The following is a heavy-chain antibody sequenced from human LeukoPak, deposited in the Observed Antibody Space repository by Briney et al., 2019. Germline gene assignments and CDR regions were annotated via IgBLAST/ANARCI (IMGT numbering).Heavy chain of an antibody. Sequence: GGTLRLSCAASGFTFSSYGMSWVRQAPGKGLEWVSAISGSGGSTYYADSVKGRFTISRDNSKNTLYLQMNSLRAEDTAVYYCAKAFLGFGELLLLSFDYWGQGTLVTVSS. CDR1: GFTFSSYG. V-gene: IGHV3-23*01. CDR3: AKAFLGFGELLLLSFDY. D-gene: IGHD3-10*01. J-gene: IGHJ4*02. CDR2: ISGSGGST.